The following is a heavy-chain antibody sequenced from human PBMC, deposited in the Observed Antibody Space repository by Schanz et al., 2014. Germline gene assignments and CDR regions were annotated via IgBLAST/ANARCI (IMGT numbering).Heavy chain of an antibody. CDR1: GFSFSSYA. CDR2: ISGSGAST. J-gene: IGHJ4*02. CDR3: VRDKLLWFWEVLSLDY. Sequence: EVQLLESGGGLVQPGGSLRLSCATSGFSFSSYAINWVRQAPGKGLEWVSGISGSGASTYYADSVKGRFTISRDNSNKTVDLQMNSLRAEDTAIYYCVRDKLLWFWEVLSLDYWGQGALVTVSS. D-gene: IGHD3-10*01. V-gene: IGHV3-23*01.